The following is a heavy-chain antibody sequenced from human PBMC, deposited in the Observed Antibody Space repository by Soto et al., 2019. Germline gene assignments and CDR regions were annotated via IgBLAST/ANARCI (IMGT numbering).Heavy chain of an antibody. Sequence: PGGSLRLSCAASGFTVSSNYMSWVRQAPGKGLEWVSVIYSGGSTYYADSVKGRFTISRDNSKNTLYLQMNSLRAEDTAVYYCARARGYGSGSYYQFYYYYYMDVWGKGTTVTVSS. D-gene: IGHD3-10*01. CDR3: ARARGYGSGSYYQFYYYYYMDV. CDR1: GFTVSSNY. J-gene: IGHJ6*03. CDR2: IYSGGST. V-gene: IGHV3-66*01.